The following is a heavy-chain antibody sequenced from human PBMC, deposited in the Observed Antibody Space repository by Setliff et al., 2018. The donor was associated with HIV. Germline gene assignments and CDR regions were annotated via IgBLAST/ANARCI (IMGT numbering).Heavy chain of an antibody. J-gene: IGHJ5*02. Sequence: PSETLSLTCTVSGDSISSNYWSWIRQSPGKGLEWIGSIAYSGSTSYSPSLKSRVTISVDTSNNQFSLRLRSVTAADTAVYYCARDPVWFGELSWFDPWGQGTLVTVSS. CDR3: ARDPVWFGELSWFDP. CDR2: IAYSGST. D-gene: IGHD3-10*01. V-gene: IGHV4-59*12. CDR1: GDSISSNY.